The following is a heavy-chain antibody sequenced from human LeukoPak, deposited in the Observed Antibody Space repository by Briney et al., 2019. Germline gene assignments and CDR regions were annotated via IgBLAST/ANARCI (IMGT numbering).Heavy chain of an antibody. V-gene: IGHV3-21*01. CDR2: ISSSNSLI. Sequence: PGGSLRLSCAASGFTFRSYSMNWVRQAPGQGLGWVSSISSSNSLIYYADSVKGRFTISRDNSKNSLYLQMNSLRAEDTAVYYCARVPGGYWGQGTLVTVSS. D-gene: IGHD3-10*01. CDR3: ARVPGGY. CDR1: GFTFRSYS. J-gene: IGHJ4*02.